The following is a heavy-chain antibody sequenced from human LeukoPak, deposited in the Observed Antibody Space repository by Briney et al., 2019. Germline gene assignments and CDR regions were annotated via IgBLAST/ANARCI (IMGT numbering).Heavy chain of an antibody. CDR1: GYTFTSYY. Sequence: ASVKVSCKASGYTFTSYYMHWMRQAPGQGPEWMGIINPRGGSTDYVQKFQGRVTMTSDTSTSTVYMELHSLRSEDTAVYFCARVGITAATADYWGQGTLVTVSS. D-gene: IGHD4-23*01. V-gene: IGHV1-46*01. CDR3: ARVGITAATADY. CDR2: INPRGGST. J-gene: IGHJ4*02.